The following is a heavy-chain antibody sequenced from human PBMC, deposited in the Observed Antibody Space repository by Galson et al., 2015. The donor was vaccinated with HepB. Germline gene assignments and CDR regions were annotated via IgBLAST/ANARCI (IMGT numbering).Heavy chain of an antibody. CDR2: IWYDGSNK. CDR1: GFTFSSYG. J-gene: IGHJ5*02. V-gene: IGHV3-33*01. CDR3: ARSVHDFWSGTNWFDP. D-gene: IGHD3-3*01. Sequence: SLRLSCAASGFTFSSYGMHWVRQAPGKGLEWVAVIWYDGSNKYYADSVKGRFTISRDNSKNTLYLQMNSLRAEDTAVYYCARSVHDFWSGTNWFDPWGQGTLVTASP.